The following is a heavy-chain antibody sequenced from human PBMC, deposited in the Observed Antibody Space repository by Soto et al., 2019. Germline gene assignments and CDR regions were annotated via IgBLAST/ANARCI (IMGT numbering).Heavy chain of an antibody. J-gene: IGHJ6*02. CDR2: INPNSGGT. CDR1: GYTFTGYY. Sequence: ASVKVSCKASGYTFTGYYMHWVRQAPGQGLEWMGWINPNSGGTNYAQKFQGWVTMTRDTSISTAYMELSRLRSDDTAVYFCARDGIAVAGHSAYYYYGMDVWGQGTTVTVSS. D-gene: IGHD6-19*01. CDR3: ARDGIAVAGHSAYYYYGMDV. V-gene: IGHV1-2*04.